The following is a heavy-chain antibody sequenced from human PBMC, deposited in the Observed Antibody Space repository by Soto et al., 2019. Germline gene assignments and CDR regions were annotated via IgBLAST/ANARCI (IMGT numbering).Heavy chain of an antibody. V-gene: IGHV1-18*04. J-gene: IGHJ4*02. CDR3: ARDSSDIVLMVYAGVDY. CDR1: GYTFTSYG. Sequence: GASVKVSCKASGYTFTSYGISWVRQAPGQGLEWMGWISAYNGNTNYAQKLQGRVTMTTDTSTSTAYMELRSLRSDDTAVYYCARDSSDIVLMVYAGVDYWGQGTLVTVSS. D-gene: IGHD2-8*01. CDR2: ISAYNGNT.